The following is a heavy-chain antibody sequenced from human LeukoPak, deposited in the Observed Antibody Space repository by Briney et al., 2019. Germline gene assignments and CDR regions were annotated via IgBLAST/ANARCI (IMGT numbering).Heavy chain of an antibody. CDR2: ISPSGGST. CDR3: ARAMDVMVGNYYYYMDV. Sequence: ASVKVSCKAFGYTFTGYWMHWVRQAPGQGPEWMGVISPSGGSTIYAQKFKGRVTLTRDMSTSTDYLELSSLRADDTAVYYCARAMDVMVGNYYYYMDVWGKGTTVTVSS. V-gene: IGHV1-46*01. D-gene: IGHD2-15*01. J-gene: IGHJ6*03. CDR1: GYTFTGYW.